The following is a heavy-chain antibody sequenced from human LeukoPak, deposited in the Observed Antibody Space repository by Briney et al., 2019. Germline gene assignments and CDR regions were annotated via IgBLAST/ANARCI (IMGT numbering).Heavy chain of an antibody. CDR3: GRDRLWEGGYFDY. CDR1: GGTFSSYA. Sequence: ASVKVSCKASGGTFSSYAISWVRQAPGQGLEWMGRIIPIFGTANYAQKFQGRVTITTDESTSTAYMELSSLRSEDTAVYYCGRDRLWEGGYFDYWGQGTLVTVSS. D-gene: IGHD1-26*01. V-gene: IGHV1-69*05. CDR2: IIPIFGTA. J-gene: IGHJ4*02.